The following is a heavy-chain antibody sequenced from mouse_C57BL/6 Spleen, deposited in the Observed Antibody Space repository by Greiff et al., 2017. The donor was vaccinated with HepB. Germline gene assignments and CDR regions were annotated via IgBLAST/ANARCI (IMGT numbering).Heavy chain of an antibody. J-gene: IGHJ1*03. CDR2: INPSTGGT. D-gene: IGHD2-1*01. Sequence: EVQLQQSGPELVKPGASVKISCKASGYSFTGYYMNWVKQSPEKSLEWIGEINPSTGGTTYNQKFKAKATLTVDKSSSTAYMQLKSLTSEDSAVYYCARSGGNYPYWYFDVWGTGTTVTVSS. V-gene: IGHV1-42*01. CDR1: GYSFTGYY. CDR3: ARSGGNYPYWYFDV.